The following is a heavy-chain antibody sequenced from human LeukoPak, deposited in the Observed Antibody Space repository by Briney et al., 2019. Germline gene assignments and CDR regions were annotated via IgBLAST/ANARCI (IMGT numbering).Heavy chain of an antibody. CDR3: ARELTGDDAFDI. J-gene: IGHJ3*02. CDR1: GGSISSGSYY. D-gene: IGHD1-20*01. V-gene: IGHV4-61*02. CDR2: IYTSGTT. Sequence: PSETLSLTCTVSGGSISSGSYYWSWIRQPAGKGLEWIGRIYTSGTTNYNPSLKSRVTISVDTSKNQFSLKLSSVTAADTAVYYCARELTGDDAFDIWGQGTMVTASS.